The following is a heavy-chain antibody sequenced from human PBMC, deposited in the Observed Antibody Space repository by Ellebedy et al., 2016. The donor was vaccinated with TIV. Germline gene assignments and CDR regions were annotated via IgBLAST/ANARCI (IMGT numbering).Heavy chain of an antibody. CDR1: GFTVSSNY. V-gene: IGHV3-66*01. CDR3: ARERNYYFDL. CDR2: IYSGGNT. J-gene: IGHJ2*01. Sequence: GESLKISCAASGFTVSSNYMSWVRQAQGKGLEWVSVIYSGGNTYYADSVKGRLTIYRDNSKNTLYLQMNSLKTEDTTVYYCARERNYYFDLWGRGTLVTVSS. D-gene: IGHD1-7*01.